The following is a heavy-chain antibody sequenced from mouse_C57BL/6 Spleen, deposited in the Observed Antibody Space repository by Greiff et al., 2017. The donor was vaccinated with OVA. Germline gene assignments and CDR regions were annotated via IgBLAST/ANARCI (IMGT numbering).Heavy chain of an antibody. CDR1: GYTFTDYN. CDR2: INPNNGGT. D-gene: IGHD1-1*01. J-gene: IGHJ2*01. Sequence: EVQLQQSGPELVKPGASVKIPCKASGYTFTDYNMDWVKQSHGKSLEWIGDINPNNGGTIYNQKFKGKATLTVDKSSSTAYMELRSLTSEDTAVYYCARTGTVVATDYFDYWGQGTTLTVSS. CDR3: ARTGTVVATDYFDY. V-gene: IGHV1-18*01.